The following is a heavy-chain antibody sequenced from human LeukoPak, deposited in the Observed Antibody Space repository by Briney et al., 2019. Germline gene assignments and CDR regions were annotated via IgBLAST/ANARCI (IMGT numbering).Heavy chain of an antibody. V-gene: IGHV1-2*02. CDR3: ARDERGYYYDSGGYYGY. Sequence: ASVKVSCKASGYTFTGYYMHWVRQAPGQGLEWMGWINPNSGGTNYAQKFQGRVTMTRDTSISTAYMELSSLRSEDTAVYYCARDERGYYYDSGGYYGYWGQGTLVTVSS. CDR2: INPNSGGT. D-gene: IGHD3-22*01. CDR1: GYTFTGYY. J-gene: IGHJ4*02.